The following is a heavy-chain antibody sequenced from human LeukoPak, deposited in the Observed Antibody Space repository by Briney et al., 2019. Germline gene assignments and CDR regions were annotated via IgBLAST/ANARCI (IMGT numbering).Heavy chain of an antibody. V-gene: IGHV4-61*08. CDR1: GGSVNSGDYY. CDR3: AREVGRTNYYYYGMDV. Sequence: SETLSLTCTVSGGSVNSGDYYWSWIRQPPGKGLEWIGYIYYSGSTNYNPSLKSRVTISVDTSKNQFSLKLSSVTAADTAVYYCAREVGRTNYYYYGMDVWGQGTTVTVSS. D-gene: IGHD2-2*01. J-gene: IGHJ6*02. CDR2: IYYSGST.